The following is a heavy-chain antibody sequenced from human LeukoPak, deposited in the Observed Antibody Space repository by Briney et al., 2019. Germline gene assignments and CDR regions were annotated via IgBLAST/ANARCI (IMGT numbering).Heavy chain of an antibody. V-gene: IGHV4-30-2*01. CDR2: INHSGST. CDR3: ARGGDYGEYLSPSYSFDY. J-gene: IGHJ4*02. CDR1: GGSISSGGYS. D-gene: IGHD4-17*01. Sequence: TSETLSLTCAVSGGSISSGGYSWSWIRQPPGRGLEWIGEINHSGSTNYNPSLKSRVTTSVDTSKNQFSLKLSSVTAADTAVYYCARGGDYGEYLSPSYSFDYWGQGTLVTVSS.